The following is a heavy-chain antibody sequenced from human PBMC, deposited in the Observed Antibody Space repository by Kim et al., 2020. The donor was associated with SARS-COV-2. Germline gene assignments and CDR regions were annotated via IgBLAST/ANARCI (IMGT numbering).Heavy chain of an antibody. CDR3: ARDQWEPPEGDWFDP. D-gene: IGHD1-26*01. J-gene: IGHJ5*02. V-gene: IGHV1-3*01. CDR1: GYTFTSYA. Sequence: ASVKVSCKASGYTFTSYAMHWVRQAPGQRLEWMGWINAGNGNTKYSQKFQGRVTITRDTSASTAYMELSSLRSEDTAVYYCARDQWEPPEGDWFDPWGQGTLVTVSS. CDR2: INAGNGNT.